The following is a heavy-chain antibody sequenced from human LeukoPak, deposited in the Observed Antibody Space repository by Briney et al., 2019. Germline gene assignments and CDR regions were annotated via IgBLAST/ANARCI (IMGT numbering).Heavy chain of an antibody. CDR1: GFTFSTSS. V-gene: IGHV3-23*01. CDR2: ISGSGGST. D-gene: IGHD3-10*01. J-gene: IGHJ4*02. CDR3: AKSYYASGSYWGPGFDY. Sequence: GGSLRLSCAASGFTFSTSSMSWVRQAPGKGLEWVSAISGSGGSTYYADSVKGRFTISRDNSKNTLYLQMNSLRAEDTAVYYCAKSYYASGSYWGPGFDYWGQGTLVTVSS.